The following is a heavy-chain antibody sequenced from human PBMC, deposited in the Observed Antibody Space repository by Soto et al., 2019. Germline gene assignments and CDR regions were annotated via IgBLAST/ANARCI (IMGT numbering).Heavy chain of an antibody. D-gene: IGHD1-26*01. J-gene: IGHJ4*02. CDR3: ARAGLGDGSDY. V-gene: IGHV4-61*08. CDR2: IYYSGST. Sequence: PSETLSLTCTVSDGTISSGGYYWSWNRQPPGKGLEWIGYIYYSGSTKYNPSLKSRVTISVDTSKNQFPLKLSSVTAADTAVYYCARAGLGDGSDYWGQGTLVTVSS. CDR1: DGTISSGGYY.